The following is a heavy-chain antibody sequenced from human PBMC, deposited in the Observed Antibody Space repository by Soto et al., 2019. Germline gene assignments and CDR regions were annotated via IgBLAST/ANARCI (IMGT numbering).Heavy chain of an antibody. D-gene: IGHD3-10*01. Sequence: GGSLRLSCAASGFTFSSYGMHWVRQAPGKGLEWVAVISYDGSNKYYADSVKGRFTISRDNSKNTLYLQMNSLRAEDTAVYYCAKEDRGPADYWGQGTLVTVSS. J-gene: IGHJ4*02. CDR2: ISYDGSNK. CDR1: GFTFSSYG. V-gene: IGHV3-30*18. CDR3: AKEDRGPADY.